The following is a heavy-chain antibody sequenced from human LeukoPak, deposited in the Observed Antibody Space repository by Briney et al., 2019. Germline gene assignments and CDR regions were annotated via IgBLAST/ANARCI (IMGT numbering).Heavy chain of an antibody. J-gene: IGHJ4*02. CDR1: GGSFSGYY. Sequence: PSETLSFTCAVYGGSFSGYYWSWIRQPPGKGLEWIGEINHSGSTNYNPSLKSRVTISVDTSKNQFSLKLSSVTAADTAVYYCARGQYDFWSGWDDYWGQGTLVTVSS. D-gene: IGHD3-3*01. V-gene: IGHV4-34*01. CDR2: INHSGST. CDR3: ARGQYDFWSGWDDY.